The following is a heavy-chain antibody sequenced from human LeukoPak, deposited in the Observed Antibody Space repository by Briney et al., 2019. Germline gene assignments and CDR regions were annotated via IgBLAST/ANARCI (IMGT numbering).Heavy chain of an antibody. V-gene: IGHV4-34*01. CDR3: ASGAAAGTFDY. J-gene: IGHJ4*02. Sequence: SETLSLTCAVYGGSFSGYYWSWIRQPPGKGLEWIGEINHSGSTNYNPSLKSRVSISVDTSKNQFSLKLSSVTAADTAVYYCASGAAAGTFDYWGQGTLVTVSS. CDR2: INHSGST. CDR1: GGSFSGYY. D-gene: IGHD6-13*01.